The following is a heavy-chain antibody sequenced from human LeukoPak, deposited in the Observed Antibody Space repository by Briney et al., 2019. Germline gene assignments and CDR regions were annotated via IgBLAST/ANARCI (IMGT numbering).Heavy chain of an antibody. J-gene: IGHJ5*01. CDR2: ISASGGTT. Sequence: GGSLRLSCAASGFTFNNYAMSWVRQAPGKGLEWVSAISASGGTTYYADSVKGRFTISRDNSENALFLQMNSLRAEDTAVYYCAKEPREYCSSTSCPNWFDSWGQGTLVTVSS. D-gene: IGHD2-2*01. V-gene: IGHV3-23*01. CDR1: GFTFNNYA. CDR3: AKEPREYCSSTSCPNWFDS.